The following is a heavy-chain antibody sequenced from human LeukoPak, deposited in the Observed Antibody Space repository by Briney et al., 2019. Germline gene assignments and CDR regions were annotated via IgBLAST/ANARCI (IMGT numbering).Heavy chain of an antibody. D-gene: IGHD3-10*01. Sequence: GGSLRLSCAASGFTVSSNYMSWVRQAPGKGLEWVSVIYSGGSTFYADSVKGRFTISRDNSKNTLYLQMNSLRAEDTAVYYSARSQRYLYYYGSGSPDYFDYWGQGTLVTVSS. J-gene: IGHJ4*02. CDR2: IYSGGST. CDR3: ARSQRYLYYYGSGSPDYFDY. CDR1: GFTVSSNY. V-gene: IGHV3-53*01.